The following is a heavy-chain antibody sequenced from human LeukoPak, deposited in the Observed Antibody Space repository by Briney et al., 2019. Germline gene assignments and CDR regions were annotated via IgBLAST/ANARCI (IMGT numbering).Heavy chain of an antibody. V-gene: IGHV3-11*01. CDR2: ISISGTTT. J-gene: IGHJ4*02. CDR1: GFIFSDFY. Sequence: GGSLRLSCAASGFIFSDFYMGWIRQAPGKGLEWVSYISISGTTTNYADSVKGRFTISRDDARNSLYLQMNSLRAEDTAVYYCAKDILAAGLFLDYWGQGTLVTVSS. CDR3: AKDILAAGLFLDY. D-gene: IGHD6-13*01.